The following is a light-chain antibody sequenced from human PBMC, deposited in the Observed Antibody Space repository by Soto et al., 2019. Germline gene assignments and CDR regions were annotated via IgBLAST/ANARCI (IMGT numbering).Light chain of an antibody. CDR2: GTS. CDR3: QQSYNTPLT. V-gene: IGKV1-39*01. J-gene: IGKJ4*01. CDR1: QSISSY. Sequence: DIQMTQSPSTLSGSVGDRVTITCRASQSISSYLNWYQQKPGKVPQLLIHGTSSLQSGVPSRFSGRGSGTDFTFTISSLQPEDFATYYCQQSYNTPLTFGGGTKVDIK.